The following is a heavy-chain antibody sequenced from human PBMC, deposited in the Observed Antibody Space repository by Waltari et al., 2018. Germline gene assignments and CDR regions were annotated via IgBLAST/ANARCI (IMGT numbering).Heavy chain of an antibody. J-gene: IGHJ5*02. CDR2: ISYDGSNK. D-gene: IGHD1-1*01. CDR3: ASTTGGNWFDP. Sequence: QVQLVESGGGVVQPGRSLRLSCAASGFTFSSYAMHWVRQAPGKGLEWVAVISYDGSNKYYADSVKGRFTISRDNSKNTLYLQMNSLRSEDTAVYYCASTTGGNWFDPWGQGTLVTVSS. V-gene: IGHV3-30-3*01. CDR1: GFTFSSYA.